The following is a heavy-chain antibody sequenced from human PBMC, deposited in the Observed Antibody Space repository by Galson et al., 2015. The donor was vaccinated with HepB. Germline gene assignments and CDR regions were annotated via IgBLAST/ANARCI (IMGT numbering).Heavy chain of an antibody. CDR1: AFTLGRYS. D-gene: IGHD2-2*01. CDR2: ISRSGDYI. J-gene: IGHJ5*02. CDR3: ASSGGSTSILRYNWFDP. V-gene: IGHV3-21*01. Sequence: SLRLSCAASAFTLGRYSMNWVRQAPGKGLEWVSSISRSGDYIYYADSVRGRFTISRDNAKNSLYLQMNSLRAEDTAVYYCASSGGSTSILRYNWFDPWGQGTLVTVSS.